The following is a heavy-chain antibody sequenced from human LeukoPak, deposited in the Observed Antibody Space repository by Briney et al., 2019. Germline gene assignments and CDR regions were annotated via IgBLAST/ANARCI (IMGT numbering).Heavy chain of an antibody. V-gene: IGHV3-74*01. D-gene: IGHD3-3*01. CDR2: IKSDGGT. CDR1: GFTFSTYW. J-gene: IGHJ1*01. Sequence: GGSLRLSCAASGFTFSTYWMHWVRQAPGKGLVWVSRIKSDGGTNYAASVKGRFIIYRDNAKNTLSLQMNSLRAEDTGVYYCARAPSEIGGYYPEYFRHWGQGTLVTVSS. CDR3: ARAPSEIGGYYPEYFRH.